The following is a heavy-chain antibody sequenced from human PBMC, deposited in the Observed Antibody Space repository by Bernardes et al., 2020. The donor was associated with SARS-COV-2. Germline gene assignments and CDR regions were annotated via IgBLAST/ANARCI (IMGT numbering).Heavy chain of an antibody. CDR1: GGSFSGYY. CDR2: INHSGST. CDR3: ARVRRPVYCSGGSCYSGGSRTFDY. J-gene: IGHJ4*02. D-gene: IGHD2-15*01. Sequence: SETLSLTCAAYGGSFSGYYWSWIRQPPGKGLEWIGEINHSGSTNYNPSLKSRVTISVDTSKNQFSLKLSSVTAADTAVYYCARVRRPVYCSGGSCYSGGSRTFDYWGQGTLVTVSS. V-gene: IGHV4-34*01.